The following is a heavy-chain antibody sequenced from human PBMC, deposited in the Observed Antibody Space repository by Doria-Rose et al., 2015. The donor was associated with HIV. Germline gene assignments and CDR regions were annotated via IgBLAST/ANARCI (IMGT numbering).Heavy chain of an antibody. D-gene: IGHD3-3*01. CDR1: GFSFESYA. CDR3: AKAPIIGPKYYFYMDV. Sequence: VQLVQSGGGLVQPGRSLRLSCVGSGFSFESYAMHWVRLAPGKGLEWVAGISWDSGAKGNADSVDGRFTISRDNAKKSVYLEMRSLRPEDTALYYCAKAPIIGPKYYFYMDVWGKGTSVTVSS. CDR2: ISWDSGAK. V-gene: IGHV3-9*01. J-gene: IGHJ6*03.